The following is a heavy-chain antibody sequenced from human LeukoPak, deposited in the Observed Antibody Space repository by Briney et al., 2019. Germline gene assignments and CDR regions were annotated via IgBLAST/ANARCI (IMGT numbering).Heavy chain of an antibody. V-gene: IGHV4-39*01. CDR1: VGSISSSSYY. D-gene: IGHD3-10*01. CDR3: ARSWYYGSGRYYPDWFYP. J-gene: IGHJ5*02. Sequence: SDPLSLTCTVSVGSISSSSYYWGWVRRPPGKGLQWIGSVYYSGNAYHNPSLKSRVSISVDTSKNQFSLKLSSVTAADTGVYYCARSWYYGSGRYYPDWFYPRGQGTLVAVSS. CDR2: VYYSGNA.